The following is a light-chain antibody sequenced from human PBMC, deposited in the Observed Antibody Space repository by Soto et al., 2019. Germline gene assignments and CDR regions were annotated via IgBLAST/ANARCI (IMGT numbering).Light chain of an antibody. Sequence: QSVLTQPPSVSEAPRQRVTISCSGSSSNIGSNAVNWYQQLPGKAPKLVIYFDDLLPAGVSDRFSGSKSGTSATLAISGLQSEDEADYYCAAWDDSLNGVVFGGGTKLTVL. J-gene: IGLJ2*01. V-gene: IGLV1-36*01. CDR3: AAWDDSLNGVV. CDR1: SSNIGSNA. CDR2: FDD.